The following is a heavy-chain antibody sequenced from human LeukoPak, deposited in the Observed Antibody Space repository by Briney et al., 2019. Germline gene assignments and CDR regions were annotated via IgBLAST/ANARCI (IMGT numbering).Heavy chain of an antibody. Sequence: GGSLRLSCAASGFNFGIYWMSWVRQAPGTGLEWVAHIKEDGSAKYYVDSVKGRFTISRENAKNSVYLQMNSLRAEDTAVYYCARECGGDCYSDYWGQGTLVTVSS. CDR3: ARECGGDCYSDY. D-gene: IGHD2-21*02. J-gene: IGHJ4*02. CDR2: IKEDGSAK. CDR1: GFNFGIYW. V-gene: IGHV3-7*01.